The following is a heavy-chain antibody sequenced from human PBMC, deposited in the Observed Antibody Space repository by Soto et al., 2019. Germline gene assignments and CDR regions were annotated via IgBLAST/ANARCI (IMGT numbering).Heavy chain of an antibody. CDR2: IYSGGST. V-gene: IGHV3-53*01. D-gene: IGHD6-19*01. J-gene: IGHJ6*02. Sequence: LRLSCAASGFTVSSNYMSWVRQAPGKGLEWVSVIYSGGSTYYADSVKGRFTISRDNSKNTLYLQMNSLRAEDTAVYYCARGSSGWYDGYYYYGMDAWGQGTTVTVSS. CDR1: GFTVSSNY. CDR3: ARGSSGWYDGYYYYGMDA.